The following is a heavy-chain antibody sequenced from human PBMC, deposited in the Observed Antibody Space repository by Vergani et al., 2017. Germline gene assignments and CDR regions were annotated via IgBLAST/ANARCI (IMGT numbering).Heavy chain of an antibody. CDR2: IYYSGST. D-gene: IGHD3-22*01. J-gene: IGHJ6*03. CDR1: GGSISSHY. Sequence: QVQLQESGPGLVKPSETLSLTCTVSGGSISSHYWSWIRQPPGKGLEWMGYIYYSGSTNYNPSLKSRVTISVDTSKNQFSLKLSSVTAADTAVYYCARSAYYYDSSGYVGGHYYYYYYMDVWGKGTTVTVSS. V-gene: IGHV4-59*11. CDR3: ARSAYYYDSSGYVGGHYYYYYYMDV.